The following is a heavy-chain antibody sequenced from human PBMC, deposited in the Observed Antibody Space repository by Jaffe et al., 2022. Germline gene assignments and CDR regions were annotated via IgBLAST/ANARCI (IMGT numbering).Heavy chain of an antibody. CDR3: IRDFREFDY. J-gene: IGHJ4*02. Sequence: EVHLVESGGGLVHPGGSLRLSCAASGFTFSNYWMHWVRQAPGKGLEWVSRINADGSTTNYADSVEGRLTISRDNAKSTVYLQINGLRDEDTGVYYCIRDFREFDYWGQGTLVTVSS. D-gene: IGHD3-10*01. CDR2: INADGSTT. V-gene: IGHV3-74*01. CDR1: GFTFSNYW.